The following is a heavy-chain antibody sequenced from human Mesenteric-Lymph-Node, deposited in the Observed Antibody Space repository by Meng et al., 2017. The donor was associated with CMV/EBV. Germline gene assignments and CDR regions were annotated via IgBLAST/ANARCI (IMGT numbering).Heavy chain of an antibody. V-gene: IGHV1-2*02. CDR1: GYTFTGYY. D-gene: IGHD3-3*01. CDR3: ARDKGTYYDFWSGYYLGNWFDP. J-gene: IGHJ5*02. Sequence: ASVKVSCKASGYTFTGYYMHWVRQAPGQGLEWMGWINPNSGGTNYAQKFQGRVTMTRDTSISTAYMELSRLRSDDTAVYYCARDKGTYYDFWSGYYLGNWFDPWGQGTLVTVSS. CDR2: INPNSGGT.